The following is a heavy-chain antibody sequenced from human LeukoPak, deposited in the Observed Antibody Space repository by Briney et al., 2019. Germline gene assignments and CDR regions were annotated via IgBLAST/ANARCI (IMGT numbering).Heavy chain of an antibody. CDR1: GGSFSGYY. D-gene: IGHD4-23*01. Sequence: SETLSLTCAVYGGSFSGYYWSWIRQPPGKGLEWIGEINHSGSTNYNPSLKSRVTISVDTSKNQFSLKLSSVTAADTAVYYCARLFHRLRWSPGGWFDPWGQGTLATVSS. CDR2: INHSGST. CDR3: ARLFHRLRWSPGGWFDP. J-gene: IGHJ5*02. V-gene: IGHV4-34*01.